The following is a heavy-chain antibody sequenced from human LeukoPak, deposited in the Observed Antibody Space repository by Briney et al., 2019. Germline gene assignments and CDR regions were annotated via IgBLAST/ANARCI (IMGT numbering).Heavy chain of an antibody. CDR1: GYTFTSYD. D-gene: IGHD3-3*01. J-gene: IGHJ4*02. Sequence: ASVKVSCKASGYTFTSYDINWVRQATGQGLEWMGWINPNSGGTNYAQKFQGRVTMTRDTSISTAYMELSRLRSDDTAVYYCARGPPITIFGADFDYWGQGTLVTVSS. CDR3: ARGPPITIFGADFDY. V-gene: IGHV1-2*02. CDR2: INPNSGGT.